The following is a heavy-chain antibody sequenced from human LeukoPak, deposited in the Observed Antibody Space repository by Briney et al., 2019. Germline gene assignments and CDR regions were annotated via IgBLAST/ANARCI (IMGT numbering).Heavy chain of an antibody. CDR3: ARVKCGGDCRGWFDP. V-gene: IGHV1-69*04. D-gene: IGHD2-21*02. CDR1: RYSFTSYW. Sequence: KISCKGSRYSFTSYWIGWVRQAPGQGLEWMGRIIPILGIANYAQKFQGRVTITADKSTSTAYMELSGLRSEDTAVYYCARVKCGGDCRGWFDPWGQGTLVTVSS. CDR2: IIPILGIA. J-gene: IGHJ5*02.